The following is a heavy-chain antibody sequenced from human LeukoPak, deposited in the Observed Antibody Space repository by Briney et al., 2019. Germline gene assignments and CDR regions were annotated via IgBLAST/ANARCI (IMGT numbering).Heavy chain of an antibody. D-gene: IGHD2-2*01. CDR3: ARVVVVPAAMVLNGMDV. CDR1: GGSISSSSYY. Sequence: PSETLSLTCTVSGGSISSSSYYWGWIRQPPGKGLEWIGSIYYSGSTYYNPSLKSRVTISVDTSKNQFSLKLSSVTAADTAVYYCARVVVVPAAMVLNGMDVWGQGTTVTVSS. V-gene: IGHV4-39*07. CDR2: IYYSGST. J-gene: IGHJ6*02.